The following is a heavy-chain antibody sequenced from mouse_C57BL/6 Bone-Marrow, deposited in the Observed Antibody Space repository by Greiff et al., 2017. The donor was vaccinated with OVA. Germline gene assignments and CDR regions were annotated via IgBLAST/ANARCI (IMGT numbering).Heavy chain of an antibody. CDR3: AREILRPAWFAY. CDR2: IHPNSGST. Sequence: QVQLKQPGAELVKPGASVKLSCKASGYTFTSYWMHWVKQRPGQGLEWIGMIHPNSGSTNYNEKFKSKATLTVDKSSSTAYMQLSSLTSEDSAVYYCAREILRPAWFAYWGQGTLVTVSA. V-gene: IGHV1-64*01. D-gene: IGHD1-2*01. CDR1: GYTFTSYW. J-gene: IGHJ3*01.